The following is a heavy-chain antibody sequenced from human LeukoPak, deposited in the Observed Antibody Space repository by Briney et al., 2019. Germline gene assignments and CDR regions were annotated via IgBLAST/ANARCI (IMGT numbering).Heavy chain of an antibody. CDR3: ARKGASDF. CDR1: GYTFNDYY. J-gene: IGHJ4*02. CDR2: INPNSGNT. Sequence: GASVKVSCKASGYTFNDYYMHWVRQAPGQGLEWMGWINPNSGNTGYAQKFQGRVTMTRDTSISTAYLELSSLTSEDTAVYYCARKGASDFWGQGTLVTVSS. V-gene: IGHV1-2*02.